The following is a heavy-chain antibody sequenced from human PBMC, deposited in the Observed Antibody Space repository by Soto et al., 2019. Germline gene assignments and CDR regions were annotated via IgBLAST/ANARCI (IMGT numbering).Heavy chain of an antibody. J-gene: IGHJ4*02. V-gene: IGHV4-34*01. Sequence: SETLSLTCAVYGGSFSGYYWSWIRQPPGEGLEWIGEINHSGSTNYNPSLKSRVTISVGTSKNQFSLKLSSVTAADTAVYYCARGNFIANFDYWGQGTLVTVSS. CDR1: GGSFSGYY. D-gene: IGHD6-13*01. CDR2: INHSGST. CDR3: ARGNFIANFDY.